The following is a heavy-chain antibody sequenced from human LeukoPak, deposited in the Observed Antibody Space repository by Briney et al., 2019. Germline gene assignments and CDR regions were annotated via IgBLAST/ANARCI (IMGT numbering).Heavy chain of an antibody. CDR3: ARGMLRYYGSGSYYGDYFDY. D-gene: IGHD3-10*01. V-gene: IGHV4-34*01. CDR1: GGSFSGYY. CDR2: INHSGST. Sequence: SETLSLTCAVYGGSFSGYYWSWIRQPPGKGLEWIGEINHSGSTNYNPSLKSRVTISVDTSKNQFSLKLSSVTAAGTAVYYCARGMLRYYGSGSYYGDYFDYWGQGTLVTVSS. J-gene: IGHJ4*02.